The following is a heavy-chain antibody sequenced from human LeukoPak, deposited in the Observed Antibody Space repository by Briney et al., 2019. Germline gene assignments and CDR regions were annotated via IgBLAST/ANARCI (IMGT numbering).Heavy chain of an antibody. V-gene: IGHV3-33*01. Sequence: QPGRSLRLSCAASGFTFSSYGMHWVRQAPGKGLEWVAVIWYDGSNKYYADSVKGRFTISRDNSKNTLYLQMNSLRAEDTAVYYCASDTTYYDILTGYHYYFDYWGQGTLVTVSS. CDR3: ASDTTYYDILTGYHYYFDY. CDR2: IWYDGSNK. CDR1: GFTFSSYG. J-gene: IGHJ4*02. D-gene: IGHD3-9*01.